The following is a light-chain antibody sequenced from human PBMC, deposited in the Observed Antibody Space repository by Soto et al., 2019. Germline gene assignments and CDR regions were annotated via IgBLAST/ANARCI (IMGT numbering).Light chain of an antibody. CDR2: AAS. CDR3: QQSYRTPWT. CDR1: QSISNS. V-gene: IGKV1-39*01. Sequence: DIQMTQSPSSLSASVGDRVTITCRASQSISNSLNWYQQKPGNAPKLLIYAASSLQSGVPSRISGGGSGTDFTLTISSLLPVDFATYSCQQSYRTPWTFGHGTKVDIK. J-gene: IGKJ1*01.